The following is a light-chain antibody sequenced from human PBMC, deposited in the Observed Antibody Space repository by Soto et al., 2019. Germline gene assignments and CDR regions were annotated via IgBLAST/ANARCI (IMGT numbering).Light chain of an antibody. J-gene: IGKJ2*01. V-gene: IGKV1-9*01. CDR3: QQLNSYPSYT. CDR2: AAS. Sequence: DIQLTQCPSLVSASVGDRVTITCRASQGISSYLAWYQQKPGKAPKLLIYAASTLQSGVPSRFSGSGSGTEFTLTISSLQPEDFATYYCQQLNSYPSYTFGQGTKLEIK. CDR1: QGISSY.